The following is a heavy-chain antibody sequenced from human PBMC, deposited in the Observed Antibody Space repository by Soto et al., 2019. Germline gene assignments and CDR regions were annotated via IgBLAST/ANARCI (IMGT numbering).Heavy chain of an antibody. J-gene: IGHJ6*02. CDR2: IIPILGSA. D-gene: IGHD3-16*01. V-gene: IGHV1-69*08. CDR1: GGTFISCT. CDR3: AREGGISLDHKCYYYYYGMDV. Sequence: SLVKFSCKASGGTFISCTVSWVRQAPGQVREWMGRIIPILGSANYXXKFQVRVXXTADESRSIAXVELSXVGSEDTAVYYCAREGGISLDHKCYYYYYGMDVXX.